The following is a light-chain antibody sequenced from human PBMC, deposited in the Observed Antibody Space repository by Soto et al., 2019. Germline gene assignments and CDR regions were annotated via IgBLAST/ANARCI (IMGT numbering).Light chain of an antibody. V-gene: IGLV1-40*01. J-gene: IGLJ2*01. Sequence: QSVLTQPPSVSGAPGQRVTISCTGSSSNIGAGYDVHWYQQLPGTAPKLLIYGNSNRPSGFPDRFSGSKSGTSASMAITGLQSEDEDDYYCQSSDSILSCYMVFGGVTKLTVL. CDR3: QSSDSILSCYMV. CDR2: GNS. CDR1: SSNIGAGYD.